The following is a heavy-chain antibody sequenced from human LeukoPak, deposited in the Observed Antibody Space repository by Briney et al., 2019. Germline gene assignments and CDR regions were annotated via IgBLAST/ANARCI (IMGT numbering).Heavy chain of an antibody. D-gene: IGHD4-23*01. V-gene: IGHV3-23*01. J-gene: IGHJ4*02. CDR2: TSGSGSGT. CDR3: AKEQNSKGYFDF. Sequence: PGGSLRLSCAASAFTFSSYAMSWVRQAPGKGLEWVSATSGSGSGTYYADSVKGRFTISRDNSKNTLYLQMNSLRAEDTAVYYCAKEQNSKGYFDFWGQGSLVTVSS. CDR1: AFTFSSYA.